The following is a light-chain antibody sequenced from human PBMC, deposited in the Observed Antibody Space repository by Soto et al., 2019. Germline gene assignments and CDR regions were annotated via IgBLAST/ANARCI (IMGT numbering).Light chain of an antibody. CDR2: LNSDGSH. CDR3: QTWGAGNV. V-gene: IGLV4-69*01. Sequence: QLVLTQSPSASASLGASVKLTCTLSSGHSSYAIAWHQQQPEKGPRYLIKLNSDGSHSKGDGIPDRFSGSSSGAERYLTISRLQSEDEADYYCQTWGAGNVFGGGTKVTVL. CDR1: SGHSSYA. J-gene: IGLJ2*01.